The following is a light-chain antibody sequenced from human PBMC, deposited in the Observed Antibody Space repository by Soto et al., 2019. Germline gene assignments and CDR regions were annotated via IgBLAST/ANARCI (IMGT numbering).Light chain of an antibody. CDR1: SSNIGSNY. J-gene: IGLJ1*01. CDR3: AAWDDSLSGRV. CDR2: RNN. Sequence: QSVLTQPPSASGTPRLRVTISCSGSSSNIGSNYVYWYQQLPGTAPKLLIYRNNQRPSGVPDRFSGSKSGTSASLAISGLRSEDEADYYCAAWDDSLSGRVFGTGTKLTVL. V-gene: IGLV1-47*01.